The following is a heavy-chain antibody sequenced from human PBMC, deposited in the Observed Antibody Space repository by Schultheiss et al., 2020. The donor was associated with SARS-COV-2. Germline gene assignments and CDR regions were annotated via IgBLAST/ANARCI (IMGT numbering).Heavy chain of an antibody. J-gene: IGHJ5*02. CDR1: GFTFDDYA. D-gene: IGHD1-26*01. CDR3: ARPLAGGQFKSHSWFDP. CDR2: ISWNSGSI. V-gene: IGHV3-9*01. Sequence: SLKISCTASGFTFDDYAMHWVRQAPGKGLEWVSGISWNSGSIGYADSVKGRFTISRDNARNTIYLQMNSLRVEDTAVYYCARPLAGGQFKSHSWFDPWGQGTLVT.